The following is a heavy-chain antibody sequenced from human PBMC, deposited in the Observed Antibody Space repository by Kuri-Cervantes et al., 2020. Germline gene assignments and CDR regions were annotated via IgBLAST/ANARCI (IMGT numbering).Heavy chain of an antibody. J-gene: IGHJ6*02. CDR3: AREGGNFCGSGSYANYYYYGMDV. CDR2: IHGDGSGA. V-gene: IGHV3-74*01. CDR1: GLAFSTYW. Sequence: GESLKISCAASGLAFSTYWMHWVRQVPGKGLVWVSQIHGDGSGATYADSVKGRFTISRDNSTNTLYLQMNSLRAEDTAVYYCAREGGNFCGSGSYANYYYYGMDVWGQGTTVTVSS. D-gene: IGHD3-10*01.